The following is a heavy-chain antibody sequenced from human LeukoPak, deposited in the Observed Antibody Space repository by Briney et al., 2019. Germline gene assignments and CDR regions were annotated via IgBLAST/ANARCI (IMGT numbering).Heavy chain of an antibody. CDR1: GFTFNSYA. J-gene: IGHJ4*02. V-gene: IGHV3-23*01. D-gene: IGHD1-26*01. CDR3: AKGLRGNYDY. CDR2: ITDSGIST. Sequence: PGGSLRLSCAASGFTFNSYAMAWVRQAPEKGLEWVSSITDSGISTYYADSVKGRFTISRDNSKTTPYLQMNSLRAEDTAVYYCAKGLRGNYDYWGQGTLVTVSS.